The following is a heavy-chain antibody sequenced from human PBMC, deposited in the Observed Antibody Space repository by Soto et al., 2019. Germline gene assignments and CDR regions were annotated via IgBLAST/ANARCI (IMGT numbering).Heavy chain of an antibody. Sequence: QVQLVESGGGVVQPGKSLRLSCAASGFTFSTYGMHWVRQAPGKGLEWVAVISYDGSNKYYADSVKGRFTISRDNSKNTLYLQMNSLRTEDTAMYYCAKDRLGSGWYFVYGVWFDSWGQGTLVTVSS. CDR3: AKDRLGSGWYFVYGVWFDS. J-gene: IGHJ5*01. V-gene: IGHV3-30*18. CDR2: ISYDGSNK. D-gene: IGHD6-19*01. CDR1: GFTFSTYG.